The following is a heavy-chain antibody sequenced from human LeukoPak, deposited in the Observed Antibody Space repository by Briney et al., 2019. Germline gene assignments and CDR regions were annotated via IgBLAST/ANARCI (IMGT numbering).Heavy chain of an antibody. D-gene: IGHD3-10*01. Sequence: ASVKVSCKASGYTFTSYDINWVRQATGQGLEWMGWMNPNSGNTGYAQKFQGRVAMTRNTSISTAYMERSSLRSEDTAVYYCARDDHYLRGFDIWGQGTMVTVSS. CDR2: MNPNSGNT. CDR3: ARDDHYLRGFDI. CDR1: GYTFTSYD. J-gene: IGHJ3*02. V-gene: IGHV1-8*01.